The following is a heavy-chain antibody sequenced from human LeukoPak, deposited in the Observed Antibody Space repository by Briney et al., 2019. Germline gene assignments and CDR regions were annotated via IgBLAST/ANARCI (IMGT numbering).Heavy chain of an antibody. CDR3: ARVVVATILTHFDY. J-gene: IGHJ4*02. CDR1: GGSISSGDYY. V-gene: IGHV4-30-4*01. D-gene: IGHD5-12*01. CDR2: IYYSGST. Sequence: PSQTLSLTCTVSGGSISSGDYYWSWLRQPPGKGLEWIGYIYYSGSTYYNPSLKSRVTMSVDTTKNQFSLKLSSVTAADTAVYYCARVVVATILTHFDYWGQGTLVTVSS.